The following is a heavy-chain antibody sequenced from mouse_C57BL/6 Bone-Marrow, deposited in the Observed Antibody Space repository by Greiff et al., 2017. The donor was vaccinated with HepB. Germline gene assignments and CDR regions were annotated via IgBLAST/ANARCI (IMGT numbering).Heavy chain of an antibody. CDR3: ARRATTVDLDY. J-gene: IGHJ2*01. V-gene: IGHV1-82*01. D-gene: IGHD1-1*01. CDR2: IYPGDGDT. Sequence: VQLQQSGPELVKPGASVKISCKASGYAFSSSWMNWVKQRPGKGLEWIGRIYPGDGDTNYNGKFKGKATLTADKSSSTAYMQLSSLTSEDSAVYFCARRATTVDLDYWGQGTTLTVSS. CDR1: GYAFSSSW.